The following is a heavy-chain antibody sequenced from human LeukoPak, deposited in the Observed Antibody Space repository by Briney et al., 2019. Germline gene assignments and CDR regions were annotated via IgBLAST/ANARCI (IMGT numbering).Heavy chain of an antibody. CDR1: GFTFSSYA. CDR3: AKDQNRIFGVVTDY. Sequence: PGGSLRLSCAASGFTFSSYAMSWVRQAPGKGLEWVSAISGSGGSTYYADSVEGRFTISRDNSKNTLYLQMNSLRAEDTAVYYCAKDQNRIFGVVTDYWGQGTLVTVSS. J-gene: IGHJ4*02. CDR2: ISGSGGST. D-gene: IGHD3-3*01. V-gene: IGHV3-23*01.